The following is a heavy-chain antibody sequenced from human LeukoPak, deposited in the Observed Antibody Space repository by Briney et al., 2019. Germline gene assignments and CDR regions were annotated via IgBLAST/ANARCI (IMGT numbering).Heavy chain of an antibody. CDR2: ISYDGSNK. Sequence: PGRSLRLSCAASGFTFSSYAMHWVRQAPGKGLEWVAVISYDGSNKYYADSVKGRFTISRDNAKNSLYLQMNSLRAEDTAVYYCASLYYSSGWYRTGWFDPWGQGTLVTVSS. J-gene: IGHJ5*02. D-gene: IGHD6-19*01. CDR3: ASLYYSSGWYRTGWFDP. V-gene: IGHV3-30-3*01. CDR1: GFTFSSYA.